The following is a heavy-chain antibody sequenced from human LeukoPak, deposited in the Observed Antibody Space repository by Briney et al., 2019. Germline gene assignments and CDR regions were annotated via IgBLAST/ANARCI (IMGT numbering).Heavy chain of an antibody. V-gene: IGHV1-69*01. CDR3: ARDIGYGSGSLDLDY. CDR2: IIPIFGTA. D-gene: IGHD3-10*01. J-gene: IGHJ4*02. Sequence: SVKVSCKASGGTFSSYAISWVRQAPGQGLEWMGGIIPIFGTANYAQKFQGRVTITADESTSTAYMELSSLRSEDTAVYCCARDIGYGSGSLDLDYWGQGTLVTVSS. CDR1: GGTFSSYA.